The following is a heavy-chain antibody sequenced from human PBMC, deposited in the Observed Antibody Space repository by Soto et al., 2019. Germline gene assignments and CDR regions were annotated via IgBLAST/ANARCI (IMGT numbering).Heavy chain of an antibody. D-gene: IGHD2-15*01. CDR3: VKGSDVARQELDR. J-gene: IGHJ5*02. CDR1: GFTFSNFG. Sequence: QVQLVESGGGVVQPGRSPRLSCAASGFTFSNFGMHWVRQAPGKGLEWVAAISSDGGDKYYSHSVKDRFTVSRGNSRNTLFLQMNSLRVEDTAVYYCVKGSDVARQELDRWGQGILVTVSS. CDR2: ISSDGGDK. V-gene: IGHV3-30*18.